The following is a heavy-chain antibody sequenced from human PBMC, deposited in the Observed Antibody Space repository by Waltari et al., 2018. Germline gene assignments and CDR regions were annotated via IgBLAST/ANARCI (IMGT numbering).Heavy chain of an antibody. V-gene: IGHV3-21*01. CDR2: ISYSSSYI. J-gene: IGHJ4*02. D-gene: IGHD2-8*01. Sequence: EVHMVESGGGLVKPGGPLRLSCSASGFTFNTYTMNWVRPAPGMGLEWVATISYSSSYIHYADSLKGRFTISRDNTKNSLYLQMNSLKAEDTAVYYCVRDTNNPPGYWGQGTLGTVSS. CDR1: GFTFNTYT. CDR3: VRDTNNPPGY.